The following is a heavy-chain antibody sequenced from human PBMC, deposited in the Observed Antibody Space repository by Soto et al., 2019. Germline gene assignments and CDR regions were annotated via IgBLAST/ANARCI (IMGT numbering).Heavy chain of an antibody. CDR3: ASGPYFEILTGYFDP. CDR1: GFTFSSYT. V-gene: IGHV3-21*01. J-gene: IGHJ5*02. Sequence: EVRLVESGGGLVKPGGSLRLSCAASGFTFSSYTMNWVRQAPGTGLECVSSISSSSTSVYYADSVKGRITISRDNAKNSLYLQINSLRAEDTAVYYCASGPYFEILTGYFDPWGQGTLVTVSS. D-gene: IGHD3-9*01. CDR2: ISSSSTSV.